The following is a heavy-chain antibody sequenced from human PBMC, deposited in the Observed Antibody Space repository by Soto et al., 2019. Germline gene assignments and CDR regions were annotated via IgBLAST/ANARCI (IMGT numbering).Heavy chain of an antibody. CDR3: ARGHLAVVPVASWFYYMDV. CDR2: INAGNGNT. D-gene: IGHD2-2*01. V-gene: IGHV1-3*01. Sequence: ASVKVSCKASGYTFTDYAVHWVRQAPGQRLEWMGWINAGNGNTRFSQNLQGRVTITRDTSARTVYMELSSLRSEDTAVYYCARGHLAVVPVASWFYYMDVWGKGTTVTVSS. CDR1: GYTFTDYA. J-gene: IGHJ6*03.